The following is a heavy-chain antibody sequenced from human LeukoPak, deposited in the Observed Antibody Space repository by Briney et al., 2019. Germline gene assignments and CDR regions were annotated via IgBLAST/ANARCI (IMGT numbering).Heavy chain of an antibody. CDR3: AKDRKPYYNWNDDAGFDY. D-gene: IGHD1-1*01. CDR1: GFTFSSYG. V-gene: IGHV3-30*18. CDR2: ISYDGSNQ. Sequence: GGSLRLSCAASGFTFSSYGMHWVRQAPGKGLEWVAVISYDGSNQYYADSVKGRFTISRDNSKNTLYLQMNSLRAEDTAVYYCAKDRKPYYNWNDDAGFDYWGQGTLVTVSS. J-gene: IGHJ4*02.